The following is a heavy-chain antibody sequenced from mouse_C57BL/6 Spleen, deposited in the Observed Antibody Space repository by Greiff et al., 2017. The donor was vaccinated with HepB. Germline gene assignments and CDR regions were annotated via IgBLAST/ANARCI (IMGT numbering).Heavy chain of an antibody. CDR1: GYSITSGYD. CDR2: ISYSGST. Sequence: EVQLQESGPGMVKPSQSLSLTCTVTGYSITSGYDWHWIRHFPGNKLEWMGYISYSGSTNYNPSLKSRISITHDTSKNHFFLKLNSVTTEDTATYYCATLGREYYFDYWGQSTTLTVSS. D-gene: IGHD4-1*01. V-gene: IGHV3-1*01. CDR3: ATLGREYYFDY. J-gene: IGHJ2*01.